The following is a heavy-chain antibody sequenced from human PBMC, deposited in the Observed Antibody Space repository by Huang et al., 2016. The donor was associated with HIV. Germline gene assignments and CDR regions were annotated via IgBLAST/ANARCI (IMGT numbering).Heavy chain of an antibody. Sequence: QVHLVQSGAEVKKPGASVKVSCKASGYTFTNYDIHWVRQAPGRGLEWMGWMNPNTGNTGFAQSVQGRVTMTRKTSITTAYMELTSLTSEDTAVYYCARSAYGDLDYWGLGTLVIVSS. V-gene: IGHV1-8*02. D-gene: IGHD4-17*01. J-gene: IGHJ4*02. CDR2: MNPNTGNT. CDR3: ARSAYGDLDY. CDR1: GYTFTNYD.